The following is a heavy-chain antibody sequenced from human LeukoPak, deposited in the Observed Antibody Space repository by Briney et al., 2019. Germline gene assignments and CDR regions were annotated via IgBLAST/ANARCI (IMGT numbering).Heavy chain of an antibody. CDR1: GFTFSSYS. CDR3: ARAPRIAAAGPYWYFDL. CDR2: ISSSSSYI. D-gene: IGHD6-13*01. Sequence: GGSLRLSCAASGFTFSSYSMNWVRQAPGKGLEWVSSISSSSSYIYYADSVKGRFTISRDNAKNSLYLQMNSLRAEDTAVYYCARAPRIAAAGPYWYFDLWGRGTLVTVSS. J-gene: IGHJ2*01. V-gene: IGHV3-21*01.